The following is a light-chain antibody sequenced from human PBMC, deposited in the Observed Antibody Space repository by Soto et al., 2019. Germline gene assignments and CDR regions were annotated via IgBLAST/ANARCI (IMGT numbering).Light chain of an antibody. CDR3: QQYNNWPPRT. CDR2: GAS. CDR1: QSVSSN. J-gene: IGKJ1*01. Sequence: EIVVTQSPATLSASPGERATLSCRASQSVSSNLAWYQQKPGQAPRLLIYGASTRATGIPARFSGSGSGTEFTLTISSLQSEDFAVYYCQQYNNWPPRTFGQGTKVEIK. V-gene: IGKV3-15*01.